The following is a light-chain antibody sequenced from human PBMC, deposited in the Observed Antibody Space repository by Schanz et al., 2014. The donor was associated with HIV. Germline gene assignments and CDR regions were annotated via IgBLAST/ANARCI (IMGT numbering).Light chain of an antibody. CDR1: QSVTSNY. CDR3: QQSGDSGGT. CDR2: AAS. Sequence: EIVLTQSPGTLSLSPGERATLSCRASQSVTSNYLAWYQQKPGQAPRLLIYAASTRATGIPARFSGSGSGTDFTLTISRLEPEDFAVYYCQQSGDSGGTFGGGTKVDMK. J-gene: IGKJ4*01. V-gene: IGKV3-20*01.